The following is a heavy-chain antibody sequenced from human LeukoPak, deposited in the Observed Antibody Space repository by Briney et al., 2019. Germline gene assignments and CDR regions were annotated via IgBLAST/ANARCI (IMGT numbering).Heavy chain of an antibody. CDR2: VPLSGLT. V-gene: IGHV4-4*02. D-gene: IGHD2-8*01. J-gene: IGHJ4*02. CDR1: GGSITSTNW. Sequence: SGTLSLTCGVSGGSITSTNWWSWVRQPPGQGLEWIGEVPLSGLTNYNPSLSSRIIMALDTSKNHLSLHLTSVTAADTAVYYCSRENGAFSPFGYWGQGYLVTVLS. CDR3: SRENGAFSPFGY.